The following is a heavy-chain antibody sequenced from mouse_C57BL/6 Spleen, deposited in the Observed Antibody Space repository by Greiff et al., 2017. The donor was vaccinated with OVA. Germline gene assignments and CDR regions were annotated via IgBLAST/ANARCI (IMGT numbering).Heavy chain of an antibody. Sequence: VKLMESGPGLVAPSQSLSITCTVSGFSLTSYAISWVRQPPGKGLEWLGVIWTGGGTNYNSALKSRLSISKDNSKSQVFLKMNSLQTDDTARYYCAIPMAYQTARPRDYAMDYWGQGTSVTVSS. D-gene: IGHD3-3*01. CDR3: AIPMAYQTARPRDYAMDY. J-gene: IGHJ4*01. CDR2: IWTGGGT. CDR1: GFSLTSYA. V-gene: IGHV2-9-1*01.